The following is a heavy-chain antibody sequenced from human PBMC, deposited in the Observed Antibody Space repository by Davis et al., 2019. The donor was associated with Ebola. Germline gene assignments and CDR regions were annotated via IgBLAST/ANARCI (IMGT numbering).Heavy chain of an antibody. V-gene: IGHV3-21*01. Sequence: GESLKISCAASGFTFSSYSMNWVRQAPGKGLEWVSSISSSSSYIYYADSVKGRFTISRDNAKNSLYLQMNSLRAEDTAVYYCASGGGSSSWSYYFDYWGQGTLVTVSS. CDR2: ISSSSSYI. J-gene: IGHJ4*02. D-gene: IGHD6-13*01. CDR3: ASGGGSSSWSYYFDY. CDR1: GFTFSSYS.